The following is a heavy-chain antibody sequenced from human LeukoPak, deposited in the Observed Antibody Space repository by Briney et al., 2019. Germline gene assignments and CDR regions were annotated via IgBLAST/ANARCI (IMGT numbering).Heavy chain of an antibody. D-gene: IGHD5-12*01. J-gene: IGHJ5*02. CDR1: GGSISSYY. Sequence: SETLSLTCTVSGGSISSYYWSWIRQPPGKGLEWIGYVAYSGSTNYNPSLKSRVTISLATSKNQFSLKLSSVTAADTAVYYCARTVSGYYFNAWGPGTLVTVSS. CDR3: ARTVSGYYFNA. V-gene: IGHV4-59*01. CDR2: VAYSGST.